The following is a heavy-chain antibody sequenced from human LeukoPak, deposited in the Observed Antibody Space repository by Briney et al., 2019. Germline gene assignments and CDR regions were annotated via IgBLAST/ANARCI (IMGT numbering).Heavy chain of an antibody. CDR2: IYYSGST. D-gene: IGHD2-15*01. J-gene: IGHJ4*02. Sequence: PSETLSLTCTVSGGSISSSSYYWGWIRQPPGKGLEWIGSIYYSGSTYYNPSLKSRVTISVDTSKNQFSLKLNSVTAADTAVYYCARDGVGYCSGGSCYVYWGQGTLVTVSS. CDR3: ARDGVGYCSGGSCYVY. CDR1: GGSISSSSYY. V-gene: IGHV4-39*02.